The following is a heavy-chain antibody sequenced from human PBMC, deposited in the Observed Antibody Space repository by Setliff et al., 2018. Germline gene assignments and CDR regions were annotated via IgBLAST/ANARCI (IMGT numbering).Heavy chain of an antibody. J-gene: IGHJ4*02. V-gene: IGHV3-30*02. Sequence: TGGSLRLSCAASGFTFSSYAMHWVRQAPGKGLEWVAFIRYDGSNKYYADSVKGRFTISRDNSKNTLYLQMNSLRAEDTAVYYCAKDPRITMIVVDPGPYWGQGTLVTVSS. CDR2: IRYDGSNK. CDR3: AKDPRITMIVVDPGPY. D-gene: IGHD3-22*01. CDR1: GFTFSSYA.